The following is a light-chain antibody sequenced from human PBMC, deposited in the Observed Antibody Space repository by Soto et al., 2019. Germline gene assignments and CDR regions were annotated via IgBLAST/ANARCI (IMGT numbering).Light chain of an antibody. CDR3: QQYNTYRP. J-gene: IGKJ1*01. V-gene: IGKV1-5*03. CDR2: KAS. Sequence: IRMTQSPSSFSASTGDRVTITCRASQTISSWLAWHQQKPGKAPKLLIYKASHLESGVPSRFSGSGSGTEFTLPISSLQPDAFAPYYCQQYNTYRPFGQGTKV. CDR1: QTISSW.